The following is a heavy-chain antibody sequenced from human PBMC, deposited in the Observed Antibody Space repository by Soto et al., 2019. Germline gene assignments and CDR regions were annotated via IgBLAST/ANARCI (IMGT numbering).Heavy chain of an antibody. J-gene: IGHJ5*01. CDR3: ARGLSSGWFDY. V-gene: IGHV3-21*01. Sequence: EVQLVESGGGLVKPGGSLRVSCAASGFTFSNYSMNWVRQAPGKGLELVSSISSTSKYIYYADSVKGRFTISRDNAKKSLYLQMNSLRAEDTAVYYCARGLSSGWFDYWGQGTLVTVSA. CDR2: ISSTSKYI. CDR1: GFTFSNYS. D-gene: IGHD6-19*01.